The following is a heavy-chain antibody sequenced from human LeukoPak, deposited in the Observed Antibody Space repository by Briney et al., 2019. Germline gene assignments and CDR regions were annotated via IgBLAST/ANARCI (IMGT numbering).Heavy chain of an antibody. CDR2: ISSSSSYT. J-gene: IGHJ4*02. Sequence: GGSLRLSCAASGFTFSDYYMSWIRQAPGKGLEWVSYISSSSSYTNYADSVKGRFTISRDNAKNSLYLQMNSLRAEDTAVYYCAREYYGSGSLDYWGQGTLVTVSS. CDR1: GFTFSDYY. CDR3: AREYYGSGSLDY. D-gene: IGHD3-10*01. V-gene: IGHV3-11*06.